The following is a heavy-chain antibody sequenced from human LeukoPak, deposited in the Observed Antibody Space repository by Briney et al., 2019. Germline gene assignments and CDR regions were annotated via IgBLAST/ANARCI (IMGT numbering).Heavy chain of an antibody. J-gene: IGHJ4*02. CDR3: ARVSVVINIDY. CDR1: GGSISSSSYY. V-gene: IGHV4-39*07. CDR2: IYYSGST. D-gene: IGHD3-22*01. Sequence: PSETLSLTCTVSGGSISSSSYYWGWIRQPPGKGLEWIGSIYYSGSTYYNPSLKSRVTISVDTSKNQFSLKLSSVTAADTAVYYCARVSVVINIDYWGQGTLVTVSS.